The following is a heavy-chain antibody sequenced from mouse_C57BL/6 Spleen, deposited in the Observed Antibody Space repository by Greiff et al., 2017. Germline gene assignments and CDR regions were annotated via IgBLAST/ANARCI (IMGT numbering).Heavy chain of an antibody. Sequence: QVQLQQSGAELVRPGASVTLSCKASGYTFTDYEMHWVKQTPVHGLEWIGAIDPETGGTAYNQKFKGKAILTADKSSSTAYMELRSLTSEDSAVYYCTREGGYYGSPHWYFDVWGTGTTVTVSS. CDR3: TREGGYYGSPHWYFDV. J-gene: IGHJ1*03. V-gene: IGHV1-15*01. CDR2: IDPETGGT. CDR1: GYTFTDYE. D-gene: IGHD1-1*01.